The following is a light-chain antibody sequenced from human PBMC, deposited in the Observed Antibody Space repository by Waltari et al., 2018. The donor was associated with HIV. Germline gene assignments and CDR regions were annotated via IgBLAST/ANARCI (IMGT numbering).Light chain of an antibody. Sequence: QSVVTQPPSVSGSPGQRVTISCTGGSPNIRAGFDLHWYQQIPGTAPKLLIYGNSHRPSGVPDLFSGSKSGTSASLAITGLQAEDEADYYCQSYDSSLSVWVFGGGTKLTVL. CDR1: SPNIRAGFD. CDR3: QSYDSSLSVWV. V-gene: IGLV1-40*01. J-gene: IGLJ3*02. CDR2: GNS.